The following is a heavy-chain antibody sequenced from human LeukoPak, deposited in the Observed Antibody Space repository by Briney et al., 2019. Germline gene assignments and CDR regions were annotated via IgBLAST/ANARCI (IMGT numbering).Heavy chain of an antibody. CDR1: RGTFSSYT. V-gene: IGHV1-69*02. D-gene: IGHD4-23*01. Sequence: SVKVSCKASRGTFSSYTISWVRQAPGQGLEWMGRIIPILGIANCAQKFQGRVTVTRDTSVSRAYMELSRLRSDDTAVYYCATVGRVPGAFDIWGQGTMVTVSS. CDR2: IIPILGIA. J-gene: IGHJ3*02. CDR3: ATVGRVPGAFDI.